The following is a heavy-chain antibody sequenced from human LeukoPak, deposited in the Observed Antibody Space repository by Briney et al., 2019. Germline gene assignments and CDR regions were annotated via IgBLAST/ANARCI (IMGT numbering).Heavy chain of an antibody. CDR3: ARGYDTGWTPLGY. CDR1: GYTFTSYD. V-gene: IGHV1-8*01. D-gene: IGHD6-19*01. J-gene: IGHJ4*02. Sequence: GASVKVSCKASGYTFTSYDINWVRQATGQGLEWMGWMSPNSGNTGYEQKFQGRVTMTRSTSISTAYMELSSLRSDDTAVYYCARGYDTGWTPLGYWGQGTLVTVSS. CDR2: MSPNSGNT.